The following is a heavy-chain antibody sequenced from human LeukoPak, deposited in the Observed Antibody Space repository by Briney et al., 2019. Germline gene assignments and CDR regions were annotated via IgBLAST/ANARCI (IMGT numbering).Heavy chain of an antibody. Sequence: GGSLRLSCAASGFTFSSYWMSWVRQAPGKGLEWVANIKQDGSEKYYADSVKGRFTISRDNSKNTLYLQMNSLRAEDTAVYYCARSETTVTTDLSLQHWGQGTLVTVSS. CDR1: GFTFSSYW. V-gene: IGHV3-7*01. CDR2: IKQDGSEK. J-gene: IGHJ1*01. D-gene: IGHD4-17*01. CDR3: ARSETTVTTDLSLQH.